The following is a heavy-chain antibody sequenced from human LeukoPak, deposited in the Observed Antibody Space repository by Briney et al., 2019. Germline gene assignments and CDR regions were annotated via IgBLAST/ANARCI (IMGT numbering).Heavy chain of an antibody. CDR2: ISVSGGVL. Sequence: GGSLRLSCATSRFVLSRYDMNGVRQAPGEGLGWGSYISVSGGVLPSADSAKGRFPISRDNAKRSLYLQMNSLRDEDTAVYYCARDEGSGNYYMDQWGQGTLVTVSS. J-gene: IGHJ4*02. CDR3: ARDEGSGNYYMDQ. CDR1: RFVLSRYD. V-gene: IGHV3-48*03. D-gene: IGHD3-10*01.